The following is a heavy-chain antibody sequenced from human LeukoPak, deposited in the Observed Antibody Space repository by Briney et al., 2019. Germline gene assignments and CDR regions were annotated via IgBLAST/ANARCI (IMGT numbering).Heavy chain of an antibody. J-gene: IGHJ4*02. CDR2: IYYTGSP. CDR3: ARGPFVYYGSGSPGYFDY. CDR1: GGSISRYS. V-gene: IGHV4-59*01. D-gene: IGHD3-10*01. Sequence: SETLSLTCTVSGGSISRYSWSWIRQPPGKGLEWIGYIYYTGSPNYNPSLKSRVTISVDASKTQFSLKMSCVPAADKAVYCCARGPFVYYGSGSPGYFDYWGQGTLVTVSS.